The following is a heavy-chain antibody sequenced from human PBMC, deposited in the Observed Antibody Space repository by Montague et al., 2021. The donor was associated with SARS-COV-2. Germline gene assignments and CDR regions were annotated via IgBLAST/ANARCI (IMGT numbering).Heavy chain of an antibody. CDR2: IHQSESGXT. D-gene: IGHD3-3*01. CDR1: GGSISSRES. CDR3: GGTWVYFSPVDV. V-gene: IGHV4-4*02. J-gene: IGHJ6*02. Sequence: SETLSLTCAVSGGSISSRESRSWVRHPPLKGLEWIGEIHQSESGXTNXDPSLKSRVTISIDQSKNYFSLNLTSMTAADTAVYYCGGTWVYFSPVDVWGQGTTVIVSS.